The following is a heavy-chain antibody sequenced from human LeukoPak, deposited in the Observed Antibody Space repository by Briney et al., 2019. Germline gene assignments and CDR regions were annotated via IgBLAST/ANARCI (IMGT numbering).Heavy chain of an antibody. Sequence: PGGSLRLSCAASGFTVSDNYMSWVRQAPGKGLEWGSVMYSGGDTYYADSVKGRFTFSRDISKNTLYLQMKSLRTENPAMYYCARDAPQVPAAGVLASWGQGTLVTVSS. CDR3: ARDAPQVPAAGVLAS. CDR2: MYSGGDT. CDR1: GFTVSDNY. V-gene: IGHV3-53*01. D-gene: IGHD6-13*01. J-gene: IGHJ5*02.